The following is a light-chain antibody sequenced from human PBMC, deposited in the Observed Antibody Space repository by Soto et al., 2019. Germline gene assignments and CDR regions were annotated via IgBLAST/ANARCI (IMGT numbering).Light chain of an antibody. J-gene: IGLJ2*01. CDR3: QTWGTGILV. CDR1: SGHSSYA. Sequence: QTVVTQSPSASAFLGASVKLTCTLSSGHSSYAIAWHQQQPEKGPRYLMKLNSDGSHSKGDGIPDRFSGSSSGAERYLTISSLQSEDEADYYCQTWGTGILVFGGGTKVTVL. CDR2: LNSDGSH. V-gene: IGLV4-69*01.